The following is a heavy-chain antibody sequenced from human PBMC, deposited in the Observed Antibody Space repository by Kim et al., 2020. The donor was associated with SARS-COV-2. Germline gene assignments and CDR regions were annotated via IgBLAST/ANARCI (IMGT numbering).Heavy chain of an antibody. Sequence: YNPSLKSRVTISVDTSKNQFSLKLSSVTAADTAMYYCARLGYSYGYGDYWGQGTLVTVSS. CDR3: ARLGYSYGYGDY. J-gene: IGHJ4*02. V-gene: IGHV4-34*01. D-gene: IGHD5-18*01.